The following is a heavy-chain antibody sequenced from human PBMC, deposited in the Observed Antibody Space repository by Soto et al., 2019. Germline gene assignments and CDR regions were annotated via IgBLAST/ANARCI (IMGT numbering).Heavy chain of an antibody. Sequence: QVQLVESGGGVVQPGRSLRLSCAASGFTFSSYGMHWVRQTPGKGLEWVAVISYDGSNKYYADSVKGRFAISRDDSNTLYLQMNSLRVEDTAVYFCARDLPVAGRSWPCYWGQGTLVAVSS. D-gene: IGHD6-19*01. CDR2: ISYDGSNK. CDR3: ARDLPVAGRSWPCY. CDR1: GFTFSSYG. V-gene: IGHV3-30*03. J-gene: IGHJ4*02.